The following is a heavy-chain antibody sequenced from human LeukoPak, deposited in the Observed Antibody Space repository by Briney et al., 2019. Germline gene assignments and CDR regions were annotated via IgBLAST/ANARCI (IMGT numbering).Heavy chain of an antibody. CDR2: ISGDGGST. Sequence: PGGSLRLSCAASGFTFDDYAMHWVRQAPGKGLEWVSLISGDGGSTHYADSVKGRFTISRDNSKNSPYLQMNSLRTEDTALYYCAKDIDYYDSSGYFDYWGQGTLVTVSS. J-gene: IGHJ4*02. V-gene: IGHV3-43*02. CDR1: GFTFDDYA. CDR3: AKDIDYYDSSGYFDY. D-gene: IGHD3-22*01.